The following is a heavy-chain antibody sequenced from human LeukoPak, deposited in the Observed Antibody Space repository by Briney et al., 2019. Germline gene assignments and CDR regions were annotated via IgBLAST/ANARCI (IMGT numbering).Heavy chain of an antibody. V-gene: IGHV3-23*01. D-gene: IGHD2-15*01. CDR2: ISGTGINT. CDR3: AKDRSG. Sequence: GGSLRLSCAASGFTFSNFAMNWVRQAPGKGLEWVSAISGTGINTDYADSVKGRFTISRDNSQNTVYLHLNSLRVEDTAIYHCAKDRSGWGQGTLVTVSS. CDR1: GFTFSNFA. J-gene: IGHJ4*02.